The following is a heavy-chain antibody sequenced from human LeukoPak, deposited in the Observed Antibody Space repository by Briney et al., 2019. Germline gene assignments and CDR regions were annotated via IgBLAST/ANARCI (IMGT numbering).Heavy chain of an antibody. V-gene: IGHV1-69*01. J-gene: IGHJ4*02. CDR2: TIPIFGTA. CDR3: ARAYCGGDCYPNAFDY. Sequence: GSSVKLSCKASGGTFTSYAISWVRQAPGQGLGWMGGTIPIFGTANDAQKFTGRVTITADESTSTAYMELSSLRSEDTAVYYCARAYCGGDCYPNAFDYWGQGTLVTVSS. CDR1: GGTFTSYA. D-gene: IGHD2-21*01.